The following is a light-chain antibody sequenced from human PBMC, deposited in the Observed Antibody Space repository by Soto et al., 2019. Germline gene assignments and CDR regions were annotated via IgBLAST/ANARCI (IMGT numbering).Light chain of an antibody. CDR2: DVT. J-gene: IGLJ2*01. CDR1: SSDVGGHNY. Sequence: QSVLTQPASVSASPGQSITISCTGTSSDVGGHNYVSWYQQYPGTAPKLMIHDVTIRPSGVSDRFTGSKSGNTASLSISGLQAEDEADYYCSSYTSSTTLVVFGGGTKLTVL. CDR3: SSYTSSTTLVV. V-gene: IGLV2-14*01.